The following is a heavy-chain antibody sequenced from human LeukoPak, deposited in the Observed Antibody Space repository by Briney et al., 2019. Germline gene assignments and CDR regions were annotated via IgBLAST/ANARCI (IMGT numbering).Heavy chain of an antibody. CDR2: ISWDCSNT. CDR3: VEESESGGYRYFRH. V-gene: IGHV3-43D*04. Sequence: GGSLRLSCAASGFTFKDYAMHWVRQAPGKGLEWVCLISWDCSNTVYADSVKGRFTISRDNSKNSLYLQMSSLRVEDTALYYCVEESESGGYRYFRHWGQGTLVTVSS. CDR1: GFTFKDYA. J-gene: IGHJ1*01. D-gene: IGHD3-22*01.